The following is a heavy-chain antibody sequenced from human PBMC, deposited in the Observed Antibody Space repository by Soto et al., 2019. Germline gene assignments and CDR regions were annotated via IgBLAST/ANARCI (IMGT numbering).Heavy chain of an antibody. CDR2: INPSGGAI. D-gene: IGHD6-13*01. J-gene: IGHJ1*01. Sequence: ASVKVSCKASGYTFTSYYINWVRQAPGQGLEWVGIINPSGGAISDAQKFQGRVTMTRDTSTNTVYMELSSLRSEDTAVYYCARDNEGIASPGGLQHWGQGTLVTSPQ. CDR3: ARDNEGIASPGGLQH. CDR1: GYTFTSYY. V-gene: IGHV1-46*01.